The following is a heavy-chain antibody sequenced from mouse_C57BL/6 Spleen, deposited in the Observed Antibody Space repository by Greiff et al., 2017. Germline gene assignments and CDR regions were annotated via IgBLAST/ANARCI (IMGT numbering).Heavy chain of an antibody. D-gene: IGHD1-1*01. CDR1: GYTFTSYW. CDR2: IDPNSGGT. CDR3: ARPTVVAKYYAMDY. J-gene: IGHJ4*01. Sequence: VQLQQPGAELVKPGASVKLSCKASGYTFTSYWMHWVKQRPGRGLEWIGRIDPNSGGTKYNEKFKSKATLTVDKPSSTAYMQLSSLTSEDSAVYNCARPTVVAKYYAMDYWGQGTSVTVSS. V-gene: IGHV1-72*01.